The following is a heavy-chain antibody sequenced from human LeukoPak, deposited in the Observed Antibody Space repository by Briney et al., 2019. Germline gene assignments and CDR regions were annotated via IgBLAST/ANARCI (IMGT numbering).Heavy chain of an antibody. CDR2: FDPEDGET. V-gene: IGHV1-24*01. J-gene: IGHJ4*02. CDR3: ATDVQDGIYVWGGYRY. CDR1: GYTLTELS. Sequence: ASVKVSCKVSGYTLTELSMHWVRQAPGKRLEWMGGFDPEDGETIYAQKFQGRVTMTGDTSTDTAYMELSSLRSEDTAVYYCATDVQDGIYVWGGYRYWGQGTLVTVSS. D-gene: IGHD3-16*02.